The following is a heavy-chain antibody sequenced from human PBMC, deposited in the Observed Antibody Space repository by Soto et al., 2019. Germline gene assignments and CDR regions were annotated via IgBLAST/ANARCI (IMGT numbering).Heavy chain of an antibody. Sequence: ASVRVSCRASGYTFTSYGISWVRQAPGQGLEWMGWISAYNGNTNYAQKLQGRVTMTTDTSTSTAYMELRSLRSDDTAVYYCARFVDTAMAATYSYYGMDVWGQGTTVTVSS. CDR3: ARFVDTAMAATYSYYGMDV. CDR1: GYTFTSYG. J-gene: IGHJ6*02. V-gene: IGHV1-18*04. CDR2: ISAYNGNT. D-gene: IGHD5-18*01.